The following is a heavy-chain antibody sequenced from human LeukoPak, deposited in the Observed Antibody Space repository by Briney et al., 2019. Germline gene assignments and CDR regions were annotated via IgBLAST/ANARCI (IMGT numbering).Heavy chain of an antibody. D-gene: IGHD6-19*01. CDR3: AKDTASGIAVAGTRGRNYFDY. CDR2: ISISGGST. CDR1: GFTFSSHA. J-gene: IGHJ4*02. V-gene: IGHV3-23*01. Sequence: PGGSLRLSCAASGFTFSSHAMSWVRQAPGKGLEWVSSISISGGSTYYADSVKGRFTISRDNAKNSLYLQMNSLRAEDTALYYCAKDTASGIAVAGTRGRNYFDYWGQGTLVTVSS.